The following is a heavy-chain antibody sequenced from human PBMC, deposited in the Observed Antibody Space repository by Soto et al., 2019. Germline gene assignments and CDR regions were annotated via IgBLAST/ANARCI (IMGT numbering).Heavy chain of an antibody. D-gene: IGHD2-2*01. CDR3: ARGYCSSTSCYFFHWFDP. J-gene: IGHJ5*02. CDR2: IYYSGST. CDR1: GGSVSSGSYY. Sequence: PSETLCLTGTVSGGSVSSGSYYWSWIRQPPGKGLEWIGYIYYSGSTNYNPSLKSRVTISVDTSKNQFSLKLSSVTAADTAVYYCARGYCSSTSCYFFHWFDPWGQGTLVTVSS. V-gene: IGHV4-61*01.